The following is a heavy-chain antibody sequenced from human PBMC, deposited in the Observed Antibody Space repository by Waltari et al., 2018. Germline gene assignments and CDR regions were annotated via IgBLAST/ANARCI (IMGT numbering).Heavy chain of an antibody. J-gene: IGHJ6*02. CDR2: FDPEDGET. CDR1: GYTLTELS. CDR3: ATDSLLAAAGTDYYYYGMDV. Sequence: QVQLVQSGAEVQKPGASVKVSCKVSGYTLTELSMHWVRQAPGKGLEWMGGFDPEDGETIYEQKFQGRVTMTEDTSTDTAYMELSSLRSEDTAVYYCATDSLLAAAGTDYYYYGMDVWGQGTTVTVSS. V-gene: IGHV1-24*01. D-gene: IGHD6-13*01.